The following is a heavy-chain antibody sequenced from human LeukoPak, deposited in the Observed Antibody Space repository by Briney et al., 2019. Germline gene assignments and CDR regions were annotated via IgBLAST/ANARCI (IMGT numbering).Heavy chain of an antibody. CDR1: GYSFTNHW. CDR2: IYPGDSDT. D-gene: IGHD3-10*01. Sequence: GESLKIFCKGSGYSFTNHWIGWVRQMPGKGLECMGVIYPGDSDTRYSPSFQGQVTISADKSISTAYLQWSNLKASDTAMYYCARTSEGSGSYLDWGQGTLVTVSS. CDR3: ARTSEGSGSYLD. V-gene: IGHV5-51*01. J-gene: IGHJ4*02.